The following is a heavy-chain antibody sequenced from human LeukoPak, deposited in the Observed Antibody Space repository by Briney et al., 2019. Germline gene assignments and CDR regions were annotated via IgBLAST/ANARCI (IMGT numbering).Heavy chain of an antibody. CDR1: GGSFSGYY. Sequence: PSETLSLTCAVYGGSFSGYYWTWIRQPPGKGLEWIGEINHGGSTNYDPSLKSRVTISIDTAKNQFSLKMSSVTAADTAVYYCAGRESSNFDYWGQGTLVTVSS. D-gene: IGHD1-26*01. J-gene: IGHJ4*02. CDR3: AGRESSNFDY. CDR2: INHGGST. V-gene: IGHV4-34*01.